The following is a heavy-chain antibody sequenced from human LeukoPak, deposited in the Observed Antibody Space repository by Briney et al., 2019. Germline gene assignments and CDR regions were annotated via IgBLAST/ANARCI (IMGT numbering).Heavy chain of an antibody. V-gene: IGHV3-33*06. J-gene: IGHJ3*02. CDR3: AKDWVWDMSGAFDI. CDR1: GFTFSRFG. D-gene: IGHD2-15*01. CDR2: IWYDGSNK. Sequence: GRSLRLSCAASGFTFSRFGMHWVRQAPGKGLEWVAVIWYDGSNKEYADSVKGRFTISRDNSKNTLYLQMNSLRAEDTAVYYCAKDWVWDMSGAFDIWGQGTMVTVSS.